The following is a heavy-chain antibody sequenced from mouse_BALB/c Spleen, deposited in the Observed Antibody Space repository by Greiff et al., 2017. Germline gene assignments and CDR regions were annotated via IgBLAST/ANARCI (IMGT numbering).Heavy chain of an antibody. CDR2: IYPGDGDT. V-gene: IGHV1-82*01. CDR3: ARYGSSLFDY. CDR1: GYAFSSSW. Sequence: VQVVESGPELVKPGASVKISCKASGYAFSSSWMNWVKQRPGQGLEWIGRIYPGDGDTNYNGKFKGKATLTADKSSSTAYMQLSSLTSVDSAVYFCARYGSSLFDYWGQGTTLTVSS. D-gene: IGHD1-1*01. J-gene: IGHJ2*01.